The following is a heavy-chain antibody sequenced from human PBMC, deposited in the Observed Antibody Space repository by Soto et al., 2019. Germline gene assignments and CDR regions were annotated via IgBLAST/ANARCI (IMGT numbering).Heavy chain of an antibody. CDR1: GYTFTSYG. CDR2: ISASNGNT. CDR3: ARARGYSFGYGDY. J-gene: IGHJ4*02. V-gene: IGHV1-18*01. Sequence: QVQLVQSGADVKKPGVSVKVSCKASGYTFTSYGLSWVLQASGQGLEWMGWISASNGNTNSAQKFQDRVTMTTDTSTSTAYMELRSLTSDDTAVYYCARARGYSFGYGDYWGQGTLVTVSS. D-gene: IGHD5-12*01.